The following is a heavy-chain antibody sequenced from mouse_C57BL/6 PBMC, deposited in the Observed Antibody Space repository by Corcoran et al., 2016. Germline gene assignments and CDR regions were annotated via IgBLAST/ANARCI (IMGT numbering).Heavy chain of an antibody. CDR2: INPNNGGT. D-gene: IGHD1-1*01. CDR1: GYTFTDYY. V-gene: IGHV1-26*01. Sequence: EVQLQQSGPELVKPGASVKISCKASGYTFTDYYMNWVKQSHGKSLEWIGDINPNNGGTSYNQKFKGKATLTVDKSSSTAYMELRSLTSEDSAVYYGARSYYGSSYGYFDVWGTGTTVTVSS. CDR3: ARSYYGSSYGYFDV. J-gene: IGHJ1*03.